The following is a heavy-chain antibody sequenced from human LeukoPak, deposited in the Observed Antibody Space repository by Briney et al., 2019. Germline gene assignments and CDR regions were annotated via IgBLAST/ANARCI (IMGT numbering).Heavy chain of an antibody. CDR2: INPNSGVT. Sequence: ASVKVSCKASGYTFTGYYMHWVRQAPGQGLEWMGWINPNSGVTNYAQKFQGRVTMTRDTSISTAYMELSRLRSDDTAVYYCARDQGQEWLRIEIDYYYYMDVWGKGTTVTVSS. J-gene: IGHJ6*03. V-gene: IGHV1-2*02. CDR3: ARDQGQEWLRIEIDYYYYMDV. CDR1: GYTFTGYY. D-gene: IGHD5-12*01.